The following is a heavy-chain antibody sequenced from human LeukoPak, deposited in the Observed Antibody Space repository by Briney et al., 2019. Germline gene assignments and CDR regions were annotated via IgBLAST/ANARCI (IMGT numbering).Heavy chain of an antibody. CDR2: ISHDGGNK. Sequence: PGRSLRLSCAASGFTFSTYAMYWVRQAPGKGLEWVAIISHDGGNKYYGDSVKGRFTISRDNSRNTLYLQMSSLRPEDTAVYYCAKAGGYDSSGYYYYLDYWGQGTLVTVSS. V-gene: IGHV3-30-3*01. CDR1: GFTFSTYA. CDR3: AKAGGYDSSGYYYYLDY. D-gene: IGHD3-22*01. J-gene: IGHJ4*02.